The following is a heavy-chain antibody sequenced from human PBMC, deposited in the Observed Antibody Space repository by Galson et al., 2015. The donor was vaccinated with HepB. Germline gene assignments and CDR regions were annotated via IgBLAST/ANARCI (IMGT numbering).Heavy chain of an antibody. D-gene: IGHD6-19*01. CDR2: IDPTDSHT. V-gene: IGHV5-10-1*01. J-gene: IGHJ2*01. CDR1: GYSFAHYY. CDR3: ARRVAGTRNFDL. Sequence: QSGAEVKKPGESLRISCKGSGYSFAHYYITWVRQMPGKGLQWMGRIDPTDSHTTYSPSFQGHVTISVDKSINTAYLQWSSLKASDTAMYYCARRVAGTRNFDLWGRGTLVTVSS.